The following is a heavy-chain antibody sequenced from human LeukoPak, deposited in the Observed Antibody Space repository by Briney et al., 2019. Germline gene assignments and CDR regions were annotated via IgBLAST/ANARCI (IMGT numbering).Heavy chain of an antibody. D-gene: IGHD4-11*01. Sequence: GGSLRLSCAASGFTFSSYAMHWVRQAPGKGLEWVAVISYDGSNKYYADSVKGRFTISRDNSKNTLYLQMNSLRAEDTAVYYCAKEGMANAYYSNGDYWGQGTLVTVSS. V-gene: IGHV3-30-3*01. CDR3: AKEGMANAYYSNGDY. J-gene: IGHJ4*02. CDR2: ISYDGSNK. CDR1: GFTFSSYA.